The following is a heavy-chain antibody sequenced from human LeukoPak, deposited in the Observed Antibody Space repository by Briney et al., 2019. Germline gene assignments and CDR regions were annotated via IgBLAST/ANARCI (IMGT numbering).Heavy chain of an antibody. Sequence: SEALSLTCTVSGGSISSSSYYWGWVRQPPGRWLEWIGSIYYSGSTYYNPSLKSRVTISVDTSKNQFSLKLSSVTAADTAVYYCARGSSGWYLDYWGQGTLVTVSS. V-gene: IGHV4-39*07. CDR1: GGSISSSSYY. CDR3: ARGSSGWYLDY. CDR2: IYYSGST. D-gene: IGHD6-19*01. J-gene: IGHJ4*02.